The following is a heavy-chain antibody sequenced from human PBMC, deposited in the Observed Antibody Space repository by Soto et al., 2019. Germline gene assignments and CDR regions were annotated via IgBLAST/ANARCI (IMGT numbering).Heavy chain of an antibody. CDR1: GDTISTGGYT. D-gene: IGHD5-18*01. Sequence: SETLSLTCGVSGDTISTGGYTWAWIRQPPGKALESIVHISHGGNPYYNPSLQSRITISVDTSKNQFSLKLSSVTAADTAIYYCARGRGYGYGIDYWGQGTLVTVSS. CDR2: ISHGGNP. V-gene: IGHV4-30-2*05. J-gene: IGHJ4*02. CDR3: ARGRGYGYGIDY.